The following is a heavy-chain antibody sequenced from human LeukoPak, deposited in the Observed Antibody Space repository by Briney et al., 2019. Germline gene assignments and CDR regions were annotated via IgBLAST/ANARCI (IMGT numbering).Heavy chain of an antibody. D-gene: IGHD1-26*01. V-gene: IGHV4-59*01. CDR2: SYYSGST. CDR1: GDSISSYY. Sequence: SETLSLTCTVSGDSISSYYWSWIRQPPGKGLEWIGCSYYSGSTNYNPSLKSRVTISVDTAKHQFSLKLGSVTAADTAVYYYARDVVGGGTFDYWGQGTLVTVSS. J-gene: IGHJ4*02. CDR3: ARDVVGGGTFDY.